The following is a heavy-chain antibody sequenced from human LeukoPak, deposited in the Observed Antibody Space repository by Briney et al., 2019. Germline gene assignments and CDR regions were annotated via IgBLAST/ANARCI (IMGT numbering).Heavy chain of an antibody. V-gene: IGHV3-48*01. CDR2: ISSSSSTI. D-gene: IGHD1-26*01. CDR1: GFTFSSYS. CDR3: ARVYSGSYYYFDY. J-gene: IGHJ4*02. Sequence: PGGSLRLSCAASGFTFSSYSMNWVRQAPGKGLEWVSYISSSSSTIYYADSVKGRFTISRDNSKNTLYLQMNSLRAEDTAVYYCARVYSGSYYYFDYWGQGTLVTVSS.